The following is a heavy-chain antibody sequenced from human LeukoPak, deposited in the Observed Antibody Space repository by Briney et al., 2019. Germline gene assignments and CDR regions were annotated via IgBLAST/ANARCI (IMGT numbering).Heavy chain of an antibody. CDR2: IYYSGST. D-gene: IGHD3-3*01. Sequence: SETLSLTCTVSGGSISSYYWSWIRQPPGKGLEWIGYIYYSGSTNHNPSLKSRVTISVDTSKNQFSLKLSSVTAADTAVYYCARGSYDFWSGYKDYYYYMDVWGKGTTVTVSS. J-gene: IGHJ6*03. CDR3: ARGSYDFWSGYKDYYYYMDV. V-gene: IGHV4-59*01. CDR1: GGSISSYY.